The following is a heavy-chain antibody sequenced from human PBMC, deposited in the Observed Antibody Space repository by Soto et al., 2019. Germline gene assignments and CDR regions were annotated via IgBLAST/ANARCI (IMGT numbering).Heavy chain of an antibody. V-gene: IGHV4-4*02. CDR2: SHQSGNT. J-gene: IGHJ4*02. D-gene: IGHD6-13*01. CDR1: GVSISSHDW. Sequence: QVQLQESGPGLVKPSGTLSLTCTVSGVSISSHDWWTWVRQPPGKGLEWIGESHQSGNTNYNSSLESRVTISVDKSKNQFSLKLTSVTVADTAVYCVTRDSSRFYWGQGTLVTVSS. CDR3: TRDSSRFY.